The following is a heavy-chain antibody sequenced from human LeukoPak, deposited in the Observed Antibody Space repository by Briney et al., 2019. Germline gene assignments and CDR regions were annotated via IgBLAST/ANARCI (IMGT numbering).Heavy chain of an antibody. CDR1: GFTFSSYG. J-gene: IGHJ3*02. Sequence: GGSLRLSCAASGFTFSSYGMHWVRQAPGKGLEWVAVICYDGSNKYYADSVKGRFTISRDNSKNTLYLQMNSLTDEDTAVYYCATTQQLGGFDIWGQGTMVTVSS. CDR2: ICYDGSNK. V-gene: IGHV3-33*01. CDR3: ATTQQLGGFDI. D-gene: IGHD6-6*01.